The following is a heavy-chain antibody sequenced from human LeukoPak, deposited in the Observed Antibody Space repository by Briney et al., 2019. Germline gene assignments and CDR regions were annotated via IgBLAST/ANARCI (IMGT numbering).Heavy chain of an antibody. D-gene: IGHD1-26*01. CDR2: IHYNGNT. CDR1: GSMYNYY. V-gene: IGHV4-59*08. Sequence: SETLSLTCTVSGSMYNYYRSWIRQPPGKGLEWIGYIHYNGNTNYNPSLESRVTMSLDTSKNQVSLKLNSVTAADTAVYYCARHISSGGTYAHFDYWGQGTLVTVSS. CDR3: ARHISSGGTYAHFDY. J-gene: IGHJ4*02.